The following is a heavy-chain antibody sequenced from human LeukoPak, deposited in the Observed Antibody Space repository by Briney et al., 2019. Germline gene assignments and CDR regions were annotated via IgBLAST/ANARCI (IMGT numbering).Heavy chain of an antibody. J-gene: IGHJ4*02. D-gene: IGHD3-9*01. CDR2: ISSSGSTI. CDR1: GFTFSDYY. CDR3: ARAASTVGYFAWLPLTNFDY. Sequence: PGGSLRLSCAASGFTFSDYYMSWIRQAPGKGLEWVSYISSSGSTIYYADSVRGRFTISRDNAKNSLYLQMNSLRAEDTAVYYCARAASTVGYFAWLPLTNFDYWGQGTLVTVSS. V-gene: IGHV3-11*01.